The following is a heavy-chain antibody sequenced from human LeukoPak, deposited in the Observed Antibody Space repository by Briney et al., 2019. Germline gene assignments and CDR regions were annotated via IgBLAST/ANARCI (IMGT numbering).Heavy chain of an antibody. D-gene: IGHD5-18*01. CDR3: VVSLGYSYGYDY. V-gene: IGHV4-30-2*01. J-gene: IGHJ4*02. CDR1: GGSISSGGYS. Sequence: RASQTLSLTCAVSGGSISSGGYSWSWIRQPPGKGVEWIGYIYHSGSTYYNPSLKSRVTISVDRSKNQFSLKLSSVTAADTAVYYCVVSLGYSYGYDYWGQGTLVTVSS. CDR2: IYHSGST.